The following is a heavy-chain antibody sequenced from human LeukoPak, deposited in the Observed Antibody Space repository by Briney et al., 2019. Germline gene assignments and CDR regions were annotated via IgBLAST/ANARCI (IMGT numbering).Heavy chain of an antibody. CDR1: GFTFSSYS. D-gene: IGHD5-18*01. CDR3: VKVDT. Sequence: GGSLRLSCAASGFTFSSYSMNWVRQPPGKGLDWVAFIRNDGNKYNYAESVKGRFTISRDNSKNTLYLQMDSLSAEDTAVYYCVKVDTWGQGTLVTVSS. J-gene: IGHJ4*02. V-gene: IGHV3-30*02. CDR2: IRNDGNKY.